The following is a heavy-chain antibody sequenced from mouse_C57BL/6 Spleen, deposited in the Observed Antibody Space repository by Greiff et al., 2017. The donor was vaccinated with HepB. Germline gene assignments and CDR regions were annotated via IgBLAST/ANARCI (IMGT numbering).Heavy chain of an antibody. CDR2: INPSSGYT. D-gene: IGHD2-3*01. J-gene: IGHJ4*01. CDR1: GYTFTSYT. CDR3: ARDGYRDYAMDY. Sequence: VQLQQSGAELARPGASVKMSCKASGYTFTSYTMHWVKQRPGQGLEWIGYINPSSGYTKYNQKFKDKATLTADKSSSTAYMQRSSLTSEDSAVYYCARDGYRDYAMDYWGQGTSVTVSS. V-gene: IGHV1-4*01.